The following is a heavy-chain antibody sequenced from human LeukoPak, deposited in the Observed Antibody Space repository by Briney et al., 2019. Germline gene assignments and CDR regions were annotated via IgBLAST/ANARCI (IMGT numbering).Heavy chain of an antibody. CDR3: SRERSSSYYFDY. CDR2: ISGGGGRI. V-gene: IGHV3-23*01. Sequence: PGGSLRLSCAASGFTFGSYAMSWVRQAPGKGLEWVSAISGGGGRINYADSVKGRFTISRDNSKNTLYLQMNSLRAEDTAVYYCSRERSSSYYFDYWGQGTLVTVSS. J-gene: IGHJ4*02. D-gene: IGHD6-6*01. CDR1: GFTFGSYA.